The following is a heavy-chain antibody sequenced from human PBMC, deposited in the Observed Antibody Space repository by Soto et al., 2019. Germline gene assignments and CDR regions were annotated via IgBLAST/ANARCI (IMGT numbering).Heavy chain of an antibody. CDR3: ARQPAFRGVPFDP. CDR2: IYYSDSYT. CDR1: GGSISSSSYY. Sequence: SETLSLTCTVSGGSISSSSYYWGWIRQPPGKGLEWIGSIYYSDSYTNYSPSFQGHVTISADKSISTAYLQWSSLKASDTAMYYCARQPAFRGVPFDPWGQGTLVTVPQ. V-gene: IGHV4-39*07. D-gene: IGHD3-10*01. J-gene: IGHJ5*02.